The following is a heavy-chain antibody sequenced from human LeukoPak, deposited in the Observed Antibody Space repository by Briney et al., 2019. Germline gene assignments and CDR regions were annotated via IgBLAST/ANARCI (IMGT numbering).Heavy chain of an antibody. J-gene: IGHJ4*02. CDR1: GFTFSSYS. D-gene: IGHD2-15*01. V-gene: IGHV3-30*02. CDR3: AAAIVVRPEVDY. CDR2: IRYDGSNK. Sequence: GGSLRLSCAASGFTFSSYSMNWVRQAPGKGLGWVAFIRYDGSNKYYADSVKGRFTISRDNSKNTLYLQMKSLRAEDTAVYYCAAAIVVRPEVDYWGQGTLVTVSS.